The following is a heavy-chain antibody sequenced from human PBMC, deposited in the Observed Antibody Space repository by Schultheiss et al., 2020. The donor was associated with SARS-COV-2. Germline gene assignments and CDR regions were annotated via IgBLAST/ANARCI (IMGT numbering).Heavy chain of an antibody. CDR2: ISSSGSTI. J-gene: IGHJ5*02. Sequence: GGSLRLSCAASGFTVSSNYMSWVRQAPGKGLEWVSYISSSGSTIYYADSVKGRFTISRDNAKNSLYLQMNSLRAEDTAVYYCARGGSSWYSWFDHWGQGTLVTGSS. V-gene: IGHV3-11*04. D-gene: IGHD6-13*01. CDR3: ARGGSSWYSWFDH. CDR1: GFTVSSNY.